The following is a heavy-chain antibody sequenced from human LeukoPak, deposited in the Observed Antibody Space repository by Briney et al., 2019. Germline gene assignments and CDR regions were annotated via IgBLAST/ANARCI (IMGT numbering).Heavy chain of an antibody. CDR1: GGSISSYY. J-gene: IGHJ4*02. Sequence: PSETLSLTCTVSGGSISSYYWGWIRQPPGKGLEWIGYIYYSGSTNYNPSLKSRVTISVDTSKNQFSLRLSSVTAADTAVYYCATLRGGWDDYWGQGTLVTVSS. D-gene: IGHD6-19*01. CDR3: ATLRGGWDDY. CDR2: IYYSGST. V-gene: IGHV4-59*01.